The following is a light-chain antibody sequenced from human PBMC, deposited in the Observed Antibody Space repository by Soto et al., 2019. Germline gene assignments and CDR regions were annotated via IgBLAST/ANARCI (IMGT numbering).Light chain of an antibody. CDR2: AVT. J-gene: IGLJ1*01. CDR3: CSYAGSYTHYV. Sequence: QSVLTQPRSVSGSPGQSVTISCTGTSSDVGGYNYVSWYQQYPGKAPKVMIYAVTKRPSGVPDRISGSKSGNTASLTISGLRAEDEADYYCCSYAGSYTHYVFGTGTKVTVL. CDR1: SSDVGGYNY. V-gene: IGLV2-11*01.